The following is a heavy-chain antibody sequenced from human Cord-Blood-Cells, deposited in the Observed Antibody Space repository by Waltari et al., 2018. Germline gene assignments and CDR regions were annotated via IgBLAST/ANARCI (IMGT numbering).Heavy chain of an antibody. J-gene: IGHJ6*03. V-gene: IGHV3-30-3*01. CDR2: RSEDGSNK. CDR3: ARDMVPAAMYYYYYMDV. CDR1: GFTFSSYA. Sequence: QVQLVESGGGVVTPGRSLSLSCAASGFTFSSYAMHWVRQAPAKGWEWVAVRSEDGSNKYYADAVKGRFTISRDNSKNTLYLQMNSLRAEDTAVYYCARDMVPAAMYYYYYMDVWGKGTTVTVSS. D-gene: IGHD2-2*01.